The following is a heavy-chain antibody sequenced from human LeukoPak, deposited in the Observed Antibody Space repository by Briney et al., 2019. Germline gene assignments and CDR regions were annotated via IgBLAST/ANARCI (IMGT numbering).Heavy chain of an antibody. Sequence: SETLSLTXTVSGGSISSYYWSWIRQPPGKGLEWIGYIYYSGSTNYNPSLKSRVTISVDTSKNQFSLKLSSVTAADTAVYYRARDWFVAAAGHYYYYMDVWGKGTTVTVSS. J-gene: IGHJ6*03. CDR2: IYYSGST. CDR3: ARDWFVAAAGHYYYYMDV. V-gene: IGHV4-59*01. D-gene: IGHD6-13*01. CDR1: GGSISSYY.